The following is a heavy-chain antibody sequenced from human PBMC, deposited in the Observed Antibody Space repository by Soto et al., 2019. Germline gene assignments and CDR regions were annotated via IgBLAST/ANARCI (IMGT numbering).Heavy chain of an antibody. CDR1: GYTFTSYG. D-gene: IGHD1-26*01. V-gene: IGHV1-18*01. Sequence: ASVKVSCKASGYTFTSYGISWVRQAPGQGLEWMGWISAYNGNTNYAQKLQGRVTMTTDTSTSTAYMELRSLRSEDTAVYYCAASPSIVGAPGAFDIWGQGTMVTVSS. CDR3: AASPSIVGAPGAFDI. CDR2: ISAYNGNT. J-gene: IGHJ3*02.